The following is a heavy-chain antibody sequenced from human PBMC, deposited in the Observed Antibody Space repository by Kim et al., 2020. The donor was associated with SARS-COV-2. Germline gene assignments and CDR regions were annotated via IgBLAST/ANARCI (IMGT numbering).Heavy chain of an antibody. D-gene: IGHD3-3*01. CDR3: ARQCDFWSGYYTGYFDY. CDR2: IDPSDSYT. CDR1: GYSFTSYW. J-gene: IGHJ4*02. V-gene: IGHV5-10-1*01. Sequence: GESLKISCKGSGYSFTSYWISWVRQMPGKGLEWMGRIDPSDSYTNYSPSFQGHVTISADKSISTAYLQWSSLKASDTAMYYCARQCDFWSGYYTGYFDYWGQGTLVTVSS.